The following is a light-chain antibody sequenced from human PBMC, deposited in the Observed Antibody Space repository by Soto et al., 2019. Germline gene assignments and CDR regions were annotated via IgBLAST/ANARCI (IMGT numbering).Light chain of an antibody. V-gene: IGLV2-14*01. CDR3: SSYTSSSTLV. Sequence: QSVLTQPASVSGSPGQSITISCTGTSSDVGGYNYVSWYQQHPGKAPKLMIYEVSNRPSGVSNRFSGSKSGSTASLTISGHQAEDEADYYCSSYTSSSTLVFGGGTKVTVL. CDR1: SSDVGGYNY. CDR2: EVS. J-gene: IGLJ3*02.